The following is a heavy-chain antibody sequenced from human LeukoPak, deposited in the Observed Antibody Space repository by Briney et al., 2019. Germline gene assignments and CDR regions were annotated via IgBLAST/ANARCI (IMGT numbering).Heavy chain of an antibody. CDR1: GCTFSSYA. CDR2: ISGSGGST. J-gene: IGHJ4*02. CDR3: AKNSRYYYGSGSYNVD. V-gene: IGHV3-23*01. D-gene: IGHD3-10*01. Sequence: PGGSLRLSCAASGCTFSSYAMSWVRQAPGKGLEWVSAISGSGGSTYYADSVKGRFTISRDNSKNTLYLQMNSLRAEDTAVYYCAKNSRYYYGSGSYNVDWGQGTLVTVSS.